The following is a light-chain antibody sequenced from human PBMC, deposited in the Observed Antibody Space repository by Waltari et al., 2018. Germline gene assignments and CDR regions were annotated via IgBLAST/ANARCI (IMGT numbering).Light chain of an antibody. J-gene: IGKJ3*01. Sequence: DLQMTQYPSSLSASVGDTVTIPCRASQGISSYLNWFQQKPGKAPKLLIYTATTLQSWVPSRFSCSGSGTEFTLTISSLQPEDFAAYYCLQYNTYPFTFGPGTKLDIK. CDR1: QGISSY. CDR3: LQYNTYPFT. CDR2: TAT. V-gene: IGKV1-17*01.